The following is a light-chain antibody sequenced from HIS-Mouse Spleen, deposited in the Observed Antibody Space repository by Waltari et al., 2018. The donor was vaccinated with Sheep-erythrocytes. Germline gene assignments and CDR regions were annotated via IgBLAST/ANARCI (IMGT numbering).Light chain of an antibody. Sequence: DIQMTQSPSSLSASVGDRVTINCRASQSISSYLNWYQQKPGKAPKLLIYAASSLQSGVPSRFSGRGSGTDFTLTISSLQPEDFATYYCQQSYSTPQFTFGPGTKVDIK. CDR3: QQSYSTPQFT. J-gene: IGKJ3*01. V-gene: IGKV1-39*01. CDR2: AAS. CDR1: QSISSY.